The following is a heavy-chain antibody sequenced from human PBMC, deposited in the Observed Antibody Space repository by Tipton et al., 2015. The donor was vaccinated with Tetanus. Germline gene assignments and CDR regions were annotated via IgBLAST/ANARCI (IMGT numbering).Heavy chain of an antibody. CDR1: GFTFSTTK. V-gene: IGHV3-21*01. D-gene: IGHD6-25*01. CDR3: VSGSAPGT. CDR2: ISSTSRYI. Sequence: GSLRLSCGVSGFTFSTTKMNWVRQAPGRGLEWVSSISSTSRYIYYADSLKGRFTISRDNAKNSLSLQMNSLRTDDTAVYYCVSGSAPGTWGQGTLVTVSS. J-gene: IGHJ5*02.